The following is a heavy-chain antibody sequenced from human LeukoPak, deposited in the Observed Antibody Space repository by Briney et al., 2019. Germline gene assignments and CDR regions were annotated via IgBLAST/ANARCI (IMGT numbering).Heavy chain of an antibody. Sequence: GGSLRLSCAASGFTFSSYAMSWVRQAPGKGLEWVSAISGSGGGYTYYADSVKGRFTISRDNSKNTLYLQMNSLRAEDTAVYYCASDHDSSWYILDYWGQGTLVTVSS. CDR2: ISGSGGGYT. CDR3: ASDHDSSWYILDY. J-gene: IGHJ4*02. V-gene: IGHV3-23*01. CDR1: GFTFSSYA. D-gene: IGHD6-13*01.